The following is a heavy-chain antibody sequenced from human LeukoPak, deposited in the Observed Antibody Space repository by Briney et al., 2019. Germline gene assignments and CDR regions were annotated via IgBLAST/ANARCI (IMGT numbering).Heavy chain of an antibody. V-gene: IGHV3-21*06. Sequence: GGSLRLSCAASGFTFGPYTMNWVRQAPGKGLEWVSSITSTSRYIYYADSLKGRFTVSRDNAKSSLYLQMNSLTVGDTAVYYCARDGSYYGQYYFDYWGQGILVTVSS. J-gene: IGHJ4*02. CDR3: ARDGSYYGQYYFDY. CDR1: GFTFGPYT. D-gene: IGHD1-26*01. CDR2: ITSTSRYI.